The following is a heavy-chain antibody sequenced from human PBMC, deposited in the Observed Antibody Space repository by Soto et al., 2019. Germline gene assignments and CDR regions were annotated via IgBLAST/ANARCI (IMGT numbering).Heavy chain of an antibody. V-gene: IGHV3-23*01. J-gene: IGHJ3*02. Sequence: GSLRLSCAVSGFICSSYDMSWVRQAPGKGLEWVSTILVGGSTHYEDSVKGRFTISRDTSKNTVYLQMNSLTAGDTAFYYCEKETATSGGAFEIYGQGTMVTVSS. CDR3: EKETATSGGAFEI. CDR2: ILVGGST. CDR1: GFICSSYD. D-gene: IGHD1-26*01.